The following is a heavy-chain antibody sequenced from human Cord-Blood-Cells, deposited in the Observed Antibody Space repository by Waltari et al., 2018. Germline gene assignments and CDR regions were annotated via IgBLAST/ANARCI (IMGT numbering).Heavy chain of an antibody. CDR1: GGSISSSSYY. CDR3: ARHVGYGFDY. CDR2: IYYSGST. V-gene: IGHV4-39*01. J-gene: IGHJ4*02. D-gene: IGHD5-18*01. Sequence: QLQLQESGPGLVKPSETLSLTCTVSGGSISSSSYYWGWIRKPPGKGLEWIGSIYYSGSTYYNPSLKSRVTISVDTSKNQFSLKLSSVTAADTAVYYCARHVGYGFDYWGQGTLVTVSS.